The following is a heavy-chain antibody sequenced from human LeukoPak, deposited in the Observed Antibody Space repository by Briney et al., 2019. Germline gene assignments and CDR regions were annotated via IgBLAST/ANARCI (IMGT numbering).Heavy chain of an antibody. CDR2: IYTSGST. CDR1: GGSISSGSYY. CDR3: ARDRHSTVTTGYYYMDI. Sequence: SETLSLTCTVSGGSISSGSYYWSWIRQPAGKGLEWIGRIYTSGSTNYNPSLKSRVTISVDTSKNQFSLKLSSVTAADTAVYYCARDRHSTVTTGYYYMDIWGKGTTVTVSS. J-gene: IGHJ6*03. V-gene: IGHV4-61*02. D-gene: IGHD4-11*01.